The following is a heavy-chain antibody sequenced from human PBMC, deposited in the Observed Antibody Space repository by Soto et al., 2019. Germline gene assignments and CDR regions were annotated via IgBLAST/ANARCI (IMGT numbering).Heavy chain of an antibody. CDR3: ARLGNLWLVRKYWYFDL. Sequence: QVQLVQSGAEVKKPGASVKVSCKASGYTFTSYGISWVRQAPGQGLEWMGWISAYNGNTNYAQKLQGRVTMTTDTATSTAYMELRSLRSDDTAVYYCARLGNLWLVRKYWYFDLWGRGTLVTVSS. V-gene: IGHV1-18*01. CDR2: ISAYNGNT. CDR1: GYTFTSYG. D-gene: IGHD6-19*01. J-gene: IGHJ2*01.